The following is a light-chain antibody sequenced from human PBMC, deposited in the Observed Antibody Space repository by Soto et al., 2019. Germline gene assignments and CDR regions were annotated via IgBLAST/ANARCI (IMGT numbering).Light chain of an antibody. CDR1: QSVSGY. CDR3: QQRSKSRT. Sequence: EIVFTQSPATPSLSLVARATLSCRPRQSVSGYLACYQQKPGQAPRLLIYDASKRATGIPARFSGSGFGTDFTLTISSLEAEDFAVYCCQQRSKSRTFGQGTKVDIK. CDR2: DAS. V-gene: IGKV3-11*01. J-gene: IGKJ1*01.